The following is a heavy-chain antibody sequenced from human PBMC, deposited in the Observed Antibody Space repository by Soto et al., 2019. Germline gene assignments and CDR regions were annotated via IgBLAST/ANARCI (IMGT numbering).Heavy chain of an antibody. J-gene: IGHJ4*02. V-gene: IGHV1-69*02. CDR2: IIPILGIA. CDR3: ARLFNSEQWHTHFDY. CDR1: GGTFSSYT. D-gene: IGHD6-19*01. Sequence: EASVKVSCKASGGTFSSYTISWVRQAPGQGLEWMGRIIPILGIANYAQKFQGRVTITADKSTSTAYMELSSLRSEDTAVYYCARLFNSEQWHTHFDYWGQGTLVTVSS.